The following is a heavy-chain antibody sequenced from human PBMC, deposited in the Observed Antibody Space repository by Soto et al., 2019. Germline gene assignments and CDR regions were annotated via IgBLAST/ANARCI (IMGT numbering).Heavy chain of an antibody. CDR2: IYYSGST. V-gene: IGHV4-31*03. CDR3: ARVARDDSSGYYNFDY. Sequence: SETLSLTCTVSGGSIRSGGYYWSWIRQHPGKGLEWIGYIYYSGSTYYNPSLKSRVTISVDTSKNQFSLKLSSVTAADTAVYYCARVARDDSSGYYNFDYWGQGTLVTVSS. J-gene: IGHJ4*02. D-gene: IGHD3-22*01. CDR1: GGSIRSGGYY.